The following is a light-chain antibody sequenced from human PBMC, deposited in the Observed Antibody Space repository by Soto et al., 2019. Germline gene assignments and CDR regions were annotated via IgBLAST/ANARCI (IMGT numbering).Light chain of an antibody. CDR3: QTWGTGIVV. CDR1: SGHSSYA. J-gene: IGLJ2*01. CDR2: LNSDGSH. Sequence: QPVLTQSPSASASLGASVKLTCTRSSGHSSYAIAWHHLQPEKGPRYLMKLNSDGSHSKGDGVPERFSGSSSGAERYLTISSLQSEDEADYYCQTWGTGIVVFGGGTQLTVL. V-gene: IGLV4-69*01.